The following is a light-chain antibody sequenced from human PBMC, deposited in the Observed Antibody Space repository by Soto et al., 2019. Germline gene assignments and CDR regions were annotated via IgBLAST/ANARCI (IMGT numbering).Light chain of an antibody. CDR3: RSYAGRDTLYV. CDR1: STDVGGYNY. J-gene: IGLJ1*01. V-gene: IGLV2-11*01. CDR2: DVS. Sequence: QSVLTQPASVSGSPGQSVTISCTGTSTDVGGYNYVSWYQQHPGKVPKLMLYDVSKRPPGVPDRFSGSRSGNTASLTISGLQAEDEADYYCRSYAGRDTLYVFGSGTKVTVL.